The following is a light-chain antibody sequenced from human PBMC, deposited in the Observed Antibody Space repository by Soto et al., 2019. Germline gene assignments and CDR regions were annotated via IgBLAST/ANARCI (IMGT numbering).Light chain of an antibody. CDR1: SSDVGSYNL. CDR3: CSYAGSSTPFV. Sequence: QSVLTQPASVSGSPGQSITISCTGTSSDVGSYNLVSWYQQHPGKAPKLMIYEDSKRPSGVSNRFSGSKSGNTASLTISGLQAEDEADYYCCSYAGSSTPFVFGTGTKLTVL. V-gene: IGLV2-23*01. J-gene: IGLJ1*01. CDR2: EDS.